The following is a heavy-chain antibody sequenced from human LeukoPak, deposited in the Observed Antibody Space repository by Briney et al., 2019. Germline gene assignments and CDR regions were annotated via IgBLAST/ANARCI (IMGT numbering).Heavy chain of an antibody. CDR1: GFTFSTYW. V-gene: IGHV3-7*03. Sequence: GGSLRLSCAASGFTFSTYWMAWVRQSPGKGLELMATIKTDGSEKYYVDSVKGRFTVSRDNVENSLYLQMDSLKAEDTATYYCARGPRGLDVWGQGTTITVS. CDR3: ARGPRGLDV. J-gene: IGHJ6*02. CDR2: IKTDGSEK.